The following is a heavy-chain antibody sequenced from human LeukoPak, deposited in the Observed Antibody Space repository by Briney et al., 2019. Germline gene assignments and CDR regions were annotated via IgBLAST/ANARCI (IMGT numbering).Heavy chain of an antibody. CDR2: ISYDGSNK. J-gene: IGHJ5*02. Sequence: SCKASGGTFSSYAISWVRQAPGKGLEWVAIISYDGSNKYYVDSVKGRFTIFRDNSKNTLYLQMNSLRAEDTAVYYCAIGYCSGASCYANWFDPWGQGTLVTVSS. D-gene: IGHD2-15*01. CDR1: GGTFSSYA. V-gene: IGHV3-30*04. CDR3: AIGYCSGASCYANWFDP.